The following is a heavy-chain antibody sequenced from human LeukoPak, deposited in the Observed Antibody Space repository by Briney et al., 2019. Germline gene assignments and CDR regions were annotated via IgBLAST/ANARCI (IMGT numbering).Heavy chain of an antibody. CDR1: GGPISSYY. CDR3: ARDKGLPQAFDI. J-gene: IGHJ3*02. CDR2: ISYSGTT. V-gene: IGHV4-59*01. D-gene: IGHD5/OR15-5a*01. Sequence: SETLSLTCTVSGGPISSYYWSWIRQPPGKGLEYIGYISYSGTTSYNPSLKSRVAIVVDTSKNQFSLKLSSVTAADTAVYYCARDKGLPQAFDIWGQGTMVTVSS.